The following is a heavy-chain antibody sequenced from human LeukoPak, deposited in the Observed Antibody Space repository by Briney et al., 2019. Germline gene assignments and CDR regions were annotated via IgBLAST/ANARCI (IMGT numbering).Heavy chain of an antibody. D-gene: IGHD1-26*01. V-gene: IGHV4-39*07. CDR1: GGSISSGSYY. J-gene: IGHJ3*02. CDR2: IYHSGST. CDR3: ARVIVGANSHAFDI. Sequence: SETLSLTCTVSGGSISSGSYYWSWIRQPAGKGLEWIGSIYHSGSTYYNPSLKSRVTISVDTSKNQFSLKLSSVTAADTAVYYCARVIVGANSHAFDIWGQGTMVTVSS.